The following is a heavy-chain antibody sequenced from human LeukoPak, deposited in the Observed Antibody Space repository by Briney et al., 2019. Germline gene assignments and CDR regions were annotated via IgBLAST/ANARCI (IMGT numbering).Heavy chain of an antibody. CDR2: INTSGIT. Sequence: SETLSLTCTVSGGSISSGSYYWSWIRQPAGKGLEWIGRINTSGITNCNPSLKSRVTMSVDTSKNQFSLNLTSVTAADTAVYYCARETADLGRSLDYWGQGTLVTVSS. CDR1: GGSISSGSYY. J-gene: IGHJ4*02. V-gene: IGHV4-61*02. CDR3: ARETADLGRSLDY. D-gene: IGHD1-1*01.